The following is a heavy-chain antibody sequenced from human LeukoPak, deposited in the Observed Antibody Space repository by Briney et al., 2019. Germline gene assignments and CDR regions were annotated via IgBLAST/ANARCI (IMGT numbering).Heavy chain of an antibody. D-gene: IGHD6-13*01. V-gene: IGHV4-34*01. CDR3: ARAAGIAVAPEGQINDY. CDR2: INHSGST. Sequence: SETLSLTCAVYGGSFSGYYWSWIRQPPGKGLEWIGEINHSGSTNYNPSLKSRVTISVDTSKNQFSLKLGSVTAADTAVYYCARAAGIAVAPEGQINDYWGQGTLVTVSS. J-gene: IGHJ4*02. CDR1: GGSFSGYY.